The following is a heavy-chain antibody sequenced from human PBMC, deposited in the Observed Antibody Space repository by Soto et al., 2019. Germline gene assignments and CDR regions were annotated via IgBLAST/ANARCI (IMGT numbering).Heavy chain of an antibody. V-gene: IGHV4-59*08. CDR1: GGSISSYY. CDR3: ARQYCSGGSCYSGYFDY. J-gene: IGHJ4*02. Sequence: QVQLQESGPGLVKPSETLSLTCTVSGGSISSYYWSWIRQPPGKGLEWIGYIYYSGSTNYNPSLKSRVTISVDTTKTPFSLKLSSVTAADTAVYYCARQYCSGGSCYSGYFDYWGQGTLVTVSS. D-gene: IGHD2-15*01. CDR2: IYYSGST.